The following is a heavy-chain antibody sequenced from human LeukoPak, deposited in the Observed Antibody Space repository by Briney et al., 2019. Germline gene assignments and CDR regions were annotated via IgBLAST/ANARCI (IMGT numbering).Heavy chain of an antibody. J-gene: IGHJ3*02. V-gene: IGHV4-39*01. CDR2: IYYSGST. CDR3: ATHYYDSSGYWNAFDI. D-gene: IGHD3-22*01. Sequence: PSETLSLTCTVSGGSISSSSYHWGWIRQPPGKGLEWIGSIYYSGSTYYNPSLKSRVTISVDTSKNQFSLKLSSVTAADTAVYYCATHYYDSSGYWNAFDIWGQGTMVTVSS. CDR1: GGSISSSSYH.